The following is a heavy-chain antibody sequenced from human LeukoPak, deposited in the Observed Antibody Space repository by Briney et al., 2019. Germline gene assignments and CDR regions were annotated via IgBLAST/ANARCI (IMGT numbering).Heavy chain of an antibody. Sequence: ASVKVSCKASGYTFTSYGISWVRQAPGQGLEWMGWISAYNGNTNYAQKLQGRVTMTTDTSTSTAYMEPRSLRSDDTAVYYCASRGVVVPAAMSLNYYYGMDVWGQGTTVTVSS. CDR1: GYTFTSYG. D-gene: IGHD2-2*01. V-gene: IGHV1-18*01. CDR3: ASRGVVVPAAMSLNYYYGMDV. J-gene: IGHJ6*02. CDR2: ISAYNGNT.